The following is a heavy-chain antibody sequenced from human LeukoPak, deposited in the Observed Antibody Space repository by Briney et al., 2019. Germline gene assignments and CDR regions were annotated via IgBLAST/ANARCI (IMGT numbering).Heavy chain of an antibody. CDR1: GGSMSDYY. CDR3: ARRQKLRGPRAGDAFDI. D-gene: IGHD4/OR15-4a*01. CDR2: IYNSGST. Sequence: SETLSLTCAVSGGSMSDYYWTWIRQPPGKGLERIGYIYNSGSTNYNPSLKSRVTISVDTSKNQFSLNLSSMTAADTAVYYCARRQKLRGPRAGDAFDIWGQGTMVTVSS. V-gene: IGHV4-59*08. J-gene: IGHJ3*02.